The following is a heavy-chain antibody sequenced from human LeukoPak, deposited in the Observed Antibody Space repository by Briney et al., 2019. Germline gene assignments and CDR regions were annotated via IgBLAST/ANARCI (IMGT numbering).Heavy chain of an antibody. CDR2: ISSSSSYI. Sequence: PGGSLRLSCAASGFTFSSYSMTWVRQAPGKGLEWVSSISSSSSYIYYADSVKGRFTISRDNAKNSLYLQMNSLRAEDTAVYYCARGQRFLEWGRGQGTLVTVSS. V-gene: IGHV3-21*01. CDR3: ARGQRFLEWG. J-gene: IGHJ4*02. D-gene: IGHD3-3*01. CDR1: GFTFSSYS.